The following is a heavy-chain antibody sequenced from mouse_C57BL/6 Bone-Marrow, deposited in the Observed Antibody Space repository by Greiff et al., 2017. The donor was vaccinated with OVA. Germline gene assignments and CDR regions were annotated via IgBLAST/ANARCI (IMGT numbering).Heavy chain of an antibody. CDR3: ARYDYDGGPWFAY. D-gene: IGHD2-4*01. CDR2: ISSGGSYT. CDR1: GFTFSSYG. J-gene: IGHJ3*01. Sequence: DVQLVESGGDLVKPGGSLKLSCAASGFTFSSYGMSWVRQTPDKRLEWVATISSGGSYTYYPDSVKGRFTISRDNAKNTLYLQMSSLKSEDTAMYYCARYDYDGGPWFAYWGQGTLVTVSA. V-gene: IGHV5-6*01.